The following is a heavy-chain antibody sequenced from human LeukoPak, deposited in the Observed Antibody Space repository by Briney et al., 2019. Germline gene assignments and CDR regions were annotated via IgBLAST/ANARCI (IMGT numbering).Heavy chain of an antibody. CDR2: INHSGST. Sequence: SETLSLTCTVSGGSISSGGYYWSWIRQPPGKGLEWIGEINHSGSTNYNPSLKSRVTISVDTSKNQFSLKLSSVTAADTAVYYCARARYCTNGVCRHYDYWGQGTLVTVSS. D-gene: IGHD2-8*01. CDR1: GGSISSGGYY. CDR3: ARARYCTNGVCRHYDY. V-gene: IGHV4-39*07. J-gene: IGHJ4*02.